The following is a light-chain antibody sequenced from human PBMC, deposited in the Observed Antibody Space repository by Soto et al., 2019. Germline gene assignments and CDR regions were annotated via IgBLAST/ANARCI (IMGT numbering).Light chain of an antibody. J-gene: IGKJ5*01. Sequence: DIQMTQSPSSLSASVGDRVTITCRASQAISVYLAWYQQKPGKVPKLLIYSASTLQSGVPSRFSGSGSGTDFTLTISSLQTEDVATYFCQKFNTAPLTFGQGTRLEMK. CDR1: QAISVY. V-gene: IGKV1-27*01. CDR3: QKFNTAPLT. CDR2: SAS.